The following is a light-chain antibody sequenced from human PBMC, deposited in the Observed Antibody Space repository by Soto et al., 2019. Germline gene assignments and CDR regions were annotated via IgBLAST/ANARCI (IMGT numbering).Light chain of an antibody. J-gene: IGKJ4*01. Sequence: DIVMTQSPDSLAVSLGERATINCKSSQSVLYTYNNKNCLAWYQQKPGQPPKLLIYCASTRESGVPDRFSGSGSGTDFTLTISSLQAEDVAVYYCQQYYSTFLTFGGGTKVEIK. CDR2: CAS. CDR1: QSVLYTYNNKNC. CDR3: QQYYSTFLT. V-gene: IGKV4-1*01.